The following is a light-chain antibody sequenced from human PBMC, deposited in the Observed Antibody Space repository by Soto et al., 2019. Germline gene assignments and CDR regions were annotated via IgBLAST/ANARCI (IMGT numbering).Light chain of an antibody. Sequence: EIVMTQSPATLSVSPGERATLSCRASQSVSSNLAWYQQKPGQAPRLLIYGASTRATGIPGRFSGSGSGTEFTLTISSLQSEDFAIYYCQQYNYWPPIGQGTKLEIK. CDR3: QQYNYWPP. CDR1: QSVSSN. CDR2: GAS. V-gene: IGKV3-15*01. J-gene: IGKJ2*01.